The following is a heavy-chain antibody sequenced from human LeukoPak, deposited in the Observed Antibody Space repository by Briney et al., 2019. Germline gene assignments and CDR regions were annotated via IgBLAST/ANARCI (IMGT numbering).Heavy chain of an antibody. CDR3: ARTAARRFDY. V-gene: IGHV1-69*05. CDR1: GGTFSSYA. CDR2: IIPIFGTA. J-gene: IGHJ4*02. Sequence: ASVKVSCKASGGTFSSYAISWVRQAPGQGLEWMGGIIPIFGTANYAQKFQGRVTMTRDTSTSTVYMELSSLRSDDTAVYYCARTAARRFDYWGQGTLVTVSS. D-gene: IGHD6-6*01.